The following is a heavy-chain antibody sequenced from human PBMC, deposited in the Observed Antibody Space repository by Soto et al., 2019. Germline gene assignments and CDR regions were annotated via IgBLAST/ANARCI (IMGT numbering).Heavy chain of an antibody. J-gene: IGHJ4*02. V-gene: IGHV3-30*19. CDR2: TSYDGSNK. CDR1: GFTFRSFV. Sequence: QVQLVESGGGVGQPGTSLRLSCVGSGFTFRSFVIHWVRQAPGKGLEWVALTSYDGSNKYYDDSVKGRFTISRDNYRNTVDLQMDSLRREDPALYYCARWGTTGGLDVWGQGTLVFVSS. D-gene: IGHD3-16*01. CDR3: ARWGTTGGLDV.